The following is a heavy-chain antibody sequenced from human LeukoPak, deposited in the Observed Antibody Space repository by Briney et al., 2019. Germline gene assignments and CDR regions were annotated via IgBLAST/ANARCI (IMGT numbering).Heavy chain of an antibody. CDR2: ISYSGST. CDR3: AGHHPRNTVDF. J-gene: IGHJ4*02. V-gene: IGHV4-59*08. CDR1: GGSISSYY. Sequence: RASETLSLTCTVSGGSISSYYWSWIRQPPGKGLEWIGYISYSGSTNYNPSLKSRVTISLDTSKNQFSLKLSSVTAADTAVYYCAGHHPRNTVDFWGQGTLSPSPQ. D-gene: IGHD2/OR15-2a*01.